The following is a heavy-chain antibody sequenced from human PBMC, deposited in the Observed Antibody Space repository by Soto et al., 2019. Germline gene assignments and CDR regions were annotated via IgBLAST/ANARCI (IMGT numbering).Heavy chain of an antibody. CDR1: GDSVSSNSAA. Sequence: QVQLQQSSPGLVRPSQTLSLTCDISGDSVSSNSAAWNWIRQSPSRGLEWLGRTYYRSKWYNDYAVSVRGLITVDADTSKNRFSLQVDSVTPEDSAVYYCSRGYSAYDYGFDIWGRGTLVAVYS. D-gene: IGHD5-12*01. CDR3: SRGYSAYDYGFDI. V-gene: IGHV6-1*01. J-gene: IGHJ3*02. CDR2: TYYRSKWYN.